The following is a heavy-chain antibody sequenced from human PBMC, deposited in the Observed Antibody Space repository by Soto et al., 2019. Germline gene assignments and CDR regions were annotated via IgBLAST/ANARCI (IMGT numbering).Heavy chain of an antibody. CDR1: GGSISRYY. D-gene: IGHD5-18*01. J-gene: IGHJ6*02. CDR2: IYYSGTT. Sequence: PSETLSLTCTVSGGSISRYYWSWIRQPPGKGLEWIGYIYYSGTTNYNPSLRSRVTISVDTSNNQFSLRLTSVTAADTAVYFCSRAPSAYSRGYGMDVWGQGTTVTVYS. CDR3: SRAPSAYSRGYGMDV. V-gene: IGHV4-59*01.